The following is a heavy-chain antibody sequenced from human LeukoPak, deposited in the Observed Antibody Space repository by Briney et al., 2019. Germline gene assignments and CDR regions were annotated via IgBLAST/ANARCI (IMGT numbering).Heavy chain of an antibody. CDR3: VRVDNSGYLDF. CDR2: IKQDGSEI. D-gene: IGHD3-22*01. J-gene: IGHJ4*02. Sequence: PGGSLRLSCAASGFTFSSFWMSWVRQAPGKGLVGVANIKQDGSEIYYVGSAKGRFTISRDNAKSSLYLQMNSLRAEDTAMYYCVRVDNSGYLDFWGQGTLLTVSS. CDR1: GFTFSSFW. V-gene: IGHV3-7*01.